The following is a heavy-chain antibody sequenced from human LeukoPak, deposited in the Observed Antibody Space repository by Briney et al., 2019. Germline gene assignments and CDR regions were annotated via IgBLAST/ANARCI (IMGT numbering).Heavy chain of an antibody. D-gene: IGHD3-10*02. CDR3: TRDSQDSYVYYMVV. V-gene: IGHV3-7*01. J-gene: IGHJ6*03. CDR2: INQDGSMK. Sequence: GGSLRLSCAVSGFTFSRYWMSWVRQAPGEGPEWVANINQDGSMKYYVDSVKGRFTISRDSATNSLYLQMNSLRAEDTAVYYCTRDSQDSYVYYMVVWGKGTTVTVSS. CDR1: GFTFSRYW.